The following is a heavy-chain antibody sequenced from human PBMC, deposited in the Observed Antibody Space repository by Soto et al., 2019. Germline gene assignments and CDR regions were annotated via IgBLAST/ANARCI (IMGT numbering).Heavy chain of an antibody. Sequence: GGSLRLSCAASGFTVSSNYMSWVRQAPGKGLEWVSVIYSGGSTYYADSVKGRFTISRDNSKNTLYLQMNSLRAEDTAVYYWARGASGQWDDYIWGRSSGPIDYWGQGTLVTVSS. D-gene: IGHD3-16*01. V-gene: IGHV3-66*01. CDR2: IYSGGST. CDR1: GFTVSSNY. J-gene: IGHJ4*02. CDR3: ARGASGQWDDYIWGRSSGPIDY.